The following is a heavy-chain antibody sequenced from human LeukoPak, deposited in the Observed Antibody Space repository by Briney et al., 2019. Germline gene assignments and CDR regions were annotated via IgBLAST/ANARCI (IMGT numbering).Heavy chain of an antibody. Sequence: GASVNVSCKASGYTFTSYGIGWVRQAPGQGLEGMGWIGAYNGNTNYAQKLQGRVTMTTATSTSTAYMELRSLRSDDTAVYYCARDLSKTYYYGSGSYSLIGYWGQGTLVTVSS. CDR2: IGAYNGNT. J-gene: IGHJ4*02. CDR3: ARDLSKTYYYGSGSYSLIGY. V-gene: IGHV1-18*01. CDR1: GYTFTSYG. D-gene: IGHD3-10*01.